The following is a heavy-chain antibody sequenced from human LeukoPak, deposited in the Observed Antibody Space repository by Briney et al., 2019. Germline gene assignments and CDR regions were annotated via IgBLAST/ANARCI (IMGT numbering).Heavy chain of an antibody. J-gene: IGHJ6*03. V-gene: IGHV3-11*04. Sequence: PGESLRLSCAASGFTFSDYYMSWIRQAPGKGLEWVSYISSSGGTIYYADSVKGRFTISRDNAKNSLYLQMNSLRAEDTAVYYCARDISYYDFFYYYYYMDVWGKGTTVTVSS. CDR2: ISSSGGTI. D-gene: IGHD3-3*01. CDR1: GFTFSDYY. CDR3: ARDISYYDFFYYYYYMDV.